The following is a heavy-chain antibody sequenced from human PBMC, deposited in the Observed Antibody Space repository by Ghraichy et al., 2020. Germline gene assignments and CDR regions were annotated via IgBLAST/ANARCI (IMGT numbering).Heavy chain of an antibody. J-gene: IGHJ4*02. D-gene: IGHD1-26*01. CDR1: GFTFSSYT. CDR3: ARDTEFSGGSYPGFDY. V-gene: IGHV3-21*01. CDR2: ISTSGSYI. Sequence: GGSLRLSCAASGFTFSSYTMNWVRQAPGKGLEWVSSISTSGSYIYYADSVKGRFTISRDNAKNSLYLQMNSLRAEDTAVYYCARDTEFSGGSYPGFDYWGQGTLVTVSS.